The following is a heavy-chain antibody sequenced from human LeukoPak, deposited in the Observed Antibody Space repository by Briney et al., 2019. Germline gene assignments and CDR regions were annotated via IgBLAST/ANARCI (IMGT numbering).Heavy chain of an antibody. J-gene: IGHJ4*02. CDR1: GYTFSGYY. Sequence: ASVKLSCKASGYTFSGYYMHWVRQAPGQGLEWMGWINPNSGGTNYAQKFQGRVTMTRDTSISTAYMELSRLRSDDTAVYYCARDHYDFWSGYQFDYWGQGTLATVSS. V-gene: IGHV1-2*02. D-gene: IGHD3-3*01. CDR2: INPNSGGT. CDR3: ARDHYDFWSGYQFDY.